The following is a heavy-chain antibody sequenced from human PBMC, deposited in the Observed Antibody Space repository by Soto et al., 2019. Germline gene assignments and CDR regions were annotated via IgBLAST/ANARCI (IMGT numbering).Heavy chain of an antibody. CDR1: GFTFSSYA. Sequence: GSLRLPCSASGFTFSSYALGWVRQAAGRGLECVSAISGSGVSTFYADSVKGRFTISRDTSKNTLYLQMNTLTAEDTAVYYCAKDHRIWGRIVEYMDVWGQGTTVTVSS. V-gene: IGHV3-23*01. D-gene: IGHD3-10*01. J-gene: IGHJ6*02. CDR3: AKDHRIWGRIVEYMDV. CDR2: ISGSGVST.